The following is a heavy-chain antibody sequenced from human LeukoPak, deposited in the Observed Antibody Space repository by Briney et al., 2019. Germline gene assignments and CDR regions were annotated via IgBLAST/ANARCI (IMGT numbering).Heavy chain of an antibody. CDR1: GCSFTTYW. D-gene: IGHD2-2*01. V-gene: IGHV5-51*01. Sequence: NRGESLKISSRGSGCSFTTYWIGWVRQMPGKGLEWMGIIYPGDSDTRYSPSFQGQVTMSADKSINTAYLQWSSLKASDTAMYYCARRQGCSSTSCPPDYWGQGTLVTVSS. CDR2: IYPGDSDT. J-gene: IGHJ4*02. CDR3: ARRQGCSSTSCPPDY.